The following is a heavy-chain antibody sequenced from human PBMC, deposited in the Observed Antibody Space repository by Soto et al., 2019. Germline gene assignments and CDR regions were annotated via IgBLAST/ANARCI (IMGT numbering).Heavy chain of an antibody. V-gene: IGHV4-59*01. Sequence: QVQLQESGPGLVKPSETLSLTCTVSGGSISSYYWSWIRQPPGKGLEWIGYIYYSGNTNYNPSLKNRVTISIDTSRSQFSRNLSAVTAADTASYYCAGAVYRGYNPRGPLDYCGQGTLVIVSS. J-gene: IGHJ4*02. D-gene: IGHD3-10*01. CDR3: AGAVYRGYNPRGPLDY. CDR1: GGSISSYY. CDR2: IYYSGNT.